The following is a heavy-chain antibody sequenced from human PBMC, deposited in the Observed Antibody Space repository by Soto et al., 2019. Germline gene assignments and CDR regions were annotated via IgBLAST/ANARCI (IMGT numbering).Heavy chain of an antibody. V-gene: IGHV4-39*01. J-gene: IGHJ4*02. CDR2: IYYSGST. Sequence: PSETLSLTCTVSGGSISSSSYYWGWIRQPPGKGLEWIGSIYYSGSTYYNPSLKSRVTISVDTSKNQFSLKLSSVTAADTAVYYCARQWLRRRFDYWGQGTLVTVSS. D-gene: IGHD5-12*01. CDR3: ARQWLRRRFDY. CDR1: GGSISSSSYY.